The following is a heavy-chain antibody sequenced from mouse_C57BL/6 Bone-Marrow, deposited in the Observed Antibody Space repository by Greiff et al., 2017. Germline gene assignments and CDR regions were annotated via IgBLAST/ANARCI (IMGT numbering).Heavy chain of an antibody. Sequence: EVQGVESGGGLVQPGGSMKLSCVASGFTFSNYWMNWVRQSPETGLEWVAQIRLKSDNYATHYAESVKGRFTISRDDSKRSVYLQMNNLRAEDTGIYYCTGPITTVVPNYFDYWGQGTTLTVSS. CDR3: TGPITTVVPNYFDY. V-gene: IGHV6-3*01. J-gene: IGHJ2*01. D-gene: IGHD1-1*01. CDR2: IRLKSDNYAT. CDR1: GFTFSNYW.